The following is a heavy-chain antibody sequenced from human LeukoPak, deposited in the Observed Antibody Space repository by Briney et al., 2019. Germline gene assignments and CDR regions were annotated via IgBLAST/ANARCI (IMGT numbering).Heavy chain of an antibody. CDR2: IISSSSTI. V-gene: IGHV3-48*04. CDR3: ARAKGTAMIKGHWFDP. Sequence: PGGSLRLSCAASGFTFNSYSMNWVRHAPGEGLEWDSYIISSSSTIYYADSVKGRFTISRDNAKNSLYLQMNSLRAEDTAVYYCARAKGTAMIKGHWFDPWGQGTLVTVSS. J-gene: IGHJ5*02. CDR1: GFTFNSYS. D-gene: IGHD5-18*01.